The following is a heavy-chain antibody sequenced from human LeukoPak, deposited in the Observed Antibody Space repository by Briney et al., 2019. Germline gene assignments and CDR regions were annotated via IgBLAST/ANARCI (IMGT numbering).Heavy chain of an antibody. Sequence: GGSLRLSCAVSGFTFSGSAMHWVRQASGKGLEWVGRIRSKANSYATAYAASVKGRFTISRDDSKNTAYLQMNSLKTEDTAVYYCTRPGFTHTAMEDYWGQGTLVTVSS. CDR3: TRPGFTHTAMEDY. J-gene: IGHJ4*02. CDR2: IRSKANSYAT. CDR1: GFTFSGSA. V-gene: IGHV3-73*01. D-gene: IGHD5-18*01.